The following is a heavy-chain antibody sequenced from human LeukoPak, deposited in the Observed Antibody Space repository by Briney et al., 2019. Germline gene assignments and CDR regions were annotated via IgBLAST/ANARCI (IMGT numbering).Heavy chain of an antibody. V-gene: IGHV3-30-3*01. J-gene: IGHJ5*02. CDR3: AREPASSGWFDP. CDR1: GFTFSSYA. CDR2: ISYDGSNK. Sequence: GGSLRLSCAASGFTFSSYAMHWFRKAPGKGLEWVAVISYDGSNKYYADSVKGRFTISRDNSKNTLYLQMNSLRAEDTALYYCAREPASSGWFDPWGQGTLVAVSS. D-gene: IGHD6-19*01.